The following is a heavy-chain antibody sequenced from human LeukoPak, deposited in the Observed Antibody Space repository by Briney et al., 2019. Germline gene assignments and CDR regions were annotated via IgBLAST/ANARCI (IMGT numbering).Heavy chain of an antibody. J-gene: IGHJ4*02. Sequence: PGRSLRLSCAASGFTFSSYGMHWVRQAQGKGLEWVSAISGSGGSTYYADSVKGRFTISRDNSKNTLYLQMNSLRAEDTAVYYCAKRWGGWNGWTFDYWGQGTLVTVSS. CDR1: GFTFSSYG. V-gene: IGHV3-23*01. CDR3: AKRWGGWNGWTFDY. D-gene: IGHD6-19*01. CDR2: ISGSGGST.